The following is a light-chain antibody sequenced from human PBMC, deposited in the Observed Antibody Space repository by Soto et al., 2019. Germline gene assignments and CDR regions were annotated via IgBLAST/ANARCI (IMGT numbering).Light chain of an antibody. CDR3: QQHDTSPLT. CDR1: QSVSSD. J-gene: IGKJ4*01. V-gene: IGKV3-20*01. Sequence: EIVMTQSPATLSVSPRERATLSCRASQSVSSDLAWYHKKPGQAPRPLIYGASNRATGITDRFSGSGSGTDFTLAISRLEPEDFAVYYCQQHDTSPLTFGGGTKVEI. CDR2: GAS.